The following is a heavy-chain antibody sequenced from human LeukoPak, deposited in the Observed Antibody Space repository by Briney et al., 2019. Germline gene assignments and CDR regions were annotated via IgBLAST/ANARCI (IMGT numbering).Heavy chain of an antibody. V-gene: IGHV4-59*11. CDR3: ARDRSSTAGTFDY. Sequence: GSLRLSCAASGFTFSDHYMSWIRQPPGKGLEWIGYIYYSGSTNYNPSLKSRVTISVDTSKNQFSLKLSSVTAADTAVYYCARDRSSTAGTFDYWGQGTLVTVSS. CDR2: IYYSGST. J-gene: IGHJ4*02. CDR1: GFTFSDHY. D-gene: IGHD6-13*01.